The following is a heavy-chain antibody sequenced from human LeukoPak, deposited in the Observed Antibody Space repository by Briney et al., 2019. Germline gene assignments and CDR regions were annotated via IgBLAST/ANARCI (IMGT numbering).Heavy chain of an antibody. CDR1: GGSISSCSYY. D-gene: IGHD3-22*01. V-gene: IGHV4-39*01. J-gene: IGHJ4*02. Sequence: SETLSLTCTVSGGSISSCSYYWGWVRQPPGKGLEWIGSIYYSGSTYYNPSLKSRVTISVDTSKNQFSLKLSAVTAADTAVYDCARHGDYDSSGYSSYWGQGTLVTVSS. CDR3: ARHGDYDSSGYSSY. CDR2: IYYSGST.